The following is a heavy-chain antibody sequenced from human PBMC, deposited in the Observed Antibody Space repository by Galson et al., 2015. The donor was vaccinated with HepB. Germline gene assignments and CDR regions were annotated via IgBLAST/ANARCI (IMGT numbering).Heavy chain of an antibody. D-gene: IGHD7-27*01. CDR2: VWFDGSGK. J-gene: IGHJ4*02. Sequence: SLRLSCAASGFIFSNYHIHWVRQAPGKGLEWVALVWFDGSGKEYADSVKGRFTISRDNSKNTVYLQMNSLRAEDTAVFYCTREKSGDAFDIWGRGTLVTVAS. CDR3: TREKSGDAFDI. CDR1: GFIFSNYH. V-gene: IGHV3-33*01.